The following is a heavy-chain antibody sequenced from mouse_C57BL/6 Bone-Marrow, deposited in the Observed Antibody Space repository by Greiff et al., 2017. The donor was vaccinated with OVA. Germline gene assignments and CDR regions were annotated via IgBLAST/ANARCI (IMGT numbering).Heavy chain of an antibody. V-gene: IGHV5-6*02. D-gene: IGHD1-1*01. CDR1: GFTFSSYG. CDR2: ISSGGSYT. J-gene: IGHJ2*01. CDR3: ARRTPPITTVVAYYFDY. Sequence: EVKLVESGGDLVKPGGSLKLSCAASGFTFSSYGMSWVRQTPDKRLEWVATISSGGSYTYYPDSVKGRFTISRDNAKNTLYLQMSSLKSDDTAMYYCARRTPPITTVVAYYFDYWGQGTTLTVSS.